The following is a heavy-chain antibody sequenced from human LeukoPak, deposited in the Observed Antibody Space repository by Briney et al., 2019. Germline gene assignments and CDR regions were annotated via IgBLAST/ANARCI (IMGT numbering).Heavy chain of an antibody. J-gene: IGHJ4*02. D-gene: IGHD4-23*01. CDR2: IYTSGST. Sequence: SETLSLTCAVSGGSISSYYWSWIRQPAGKGLEWIWRIYTSGSTNYNPSLKSRATMSVDTHKNQFSLKLSSVTAADTAAYYCAREEYGGNSEFDYWGQGTLVTVSS. V-gene: IGHV4-4*07. CDR3: AREEYGGNSEFDY. CDR1: GGSISSYY.